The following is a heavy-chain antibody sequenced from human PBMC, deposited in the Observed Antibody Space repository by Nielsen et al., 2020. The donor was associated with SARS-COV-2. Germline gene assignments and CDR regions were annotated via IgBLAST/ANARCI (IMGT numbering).Heavy chain of an antibody. J-gene: IGHJ4*02. V-gene: IGHV3-21*01. CDR2: ISSSSSYI. CDR1: GFTFSSYW. CDR3: ARWAEFYDILTGSDY. Sequence: GGSLRLSCAASGFTFSSYWMNWVRQAPGKGLEWVSSISSSSSYIYYADSVKGRFTISRDNAKNSLYLQMNSLRAEDTAVYYCARWAEFYDILTGSDYWGQGTLVTVSS. D-gene: IGHD3-9*01.